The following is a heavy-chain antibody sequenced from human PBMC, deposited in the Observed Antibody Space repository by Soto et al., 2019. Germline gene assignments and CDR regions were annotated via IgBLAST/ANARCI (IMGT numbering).Heavy chain of an antibody. J-gene: IGHJ4*02. Sequence: QVTLKESGPVLLKPTETLTLTCTVSGFSLSIAGMGVSWVRQPPGKALEWLAHIFSNDEKSYNTSLKSRLTIATDSSRGQVVLTITNMDPLDTATYYCARIPPRSGWEGFDSWGQGTLVTVSS. CDR1: GFSLSIAGMG. CDR3: ARIPPRSGWEGFDS. D-gene: IGHD6-19*01. V-gene: IGHV2-26*01. CDR2: IFSNDEK.